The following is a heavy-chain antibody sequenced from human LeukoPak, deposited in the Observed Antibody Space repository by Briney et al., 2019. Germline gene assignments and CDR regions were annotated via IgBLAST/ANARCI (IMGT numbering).Heavy chain of an antibody. CDR1: GFTFSSYG. J-gene: IGHJ4*02. CDR3: AREGPRGNSQFDY. Sequence: GRSLRLSCAASGFTFSSYGMHWVRQAPGKGLEWMALIWYDGSNKYYADSVKGRLTISRDNSKNTLYLQMNSLRAEDTAVYYCAREGPRGNSQFDYWGQGTLVTVSS. CDR2: IWYDGSNK. D-gene: IGHD2/OR15-2a*01. V-gene: IGHV3-33*01.